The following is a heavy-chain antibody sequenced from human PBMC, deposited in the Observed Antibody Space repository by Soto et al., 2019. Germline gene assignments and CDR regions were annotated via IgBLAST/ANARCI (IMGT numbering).Heavy chain of an antibody. Sequence: EVQLVESGGGLVQPGGSLRLSCAASGFTFSSYWMHWVRQAPGKGLVWVSRINSDGSSTSYADSVKGRFTISRDNAKNTLYLQMNSLRADDTAVYYCARERGKAAAVHFDYWGQGTLVTVSS. CDR1: GFTFSSYW. D-gene: IGHD6-13*01. CDR2: INSDGSST. CDR3: ARERGKAAAVHFDY. J-gene: IGHJ4*02. V-gene: IGHV3-74*01.